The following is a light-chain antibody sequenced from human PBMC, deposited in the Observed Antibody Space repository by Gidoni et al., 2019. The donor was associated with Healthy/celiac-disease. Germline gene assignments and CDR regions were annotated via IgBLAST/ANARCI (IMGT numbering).Light chain of an antibody. J-gene: IGLJ2*01. V-gene: IGLV3-21*02. CDR3: QVWDSSSDPHVV. Sequence: SYVLTHPPPVAPAPAQTARTTCGGNNIGSRSVHWYQQKPGQAPVLVVYDDSDRPSGVPERFSGSNSGDTATLTISRVEAGDEADYYCQVWDSSSDPHVVFGGGTKLTVL. CDR2: DDS. CDR1: NIGSRS.